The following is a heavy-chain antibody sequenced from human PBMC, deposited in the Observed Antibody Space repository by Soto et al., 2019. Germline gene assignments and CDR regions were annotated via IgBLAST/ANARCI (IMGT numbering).Heavy chain of an antibody. CDR2: VYHGGRT. CDR3: ARVARITMVRGPLPTSNYYYFDY. D-gene: IGHD3-10*01. Sequence: QVQLQESGPGLVKPSGTLSLTCAVSGGSISSSNWWSWVRQPPGKGLEWIGEVYHGGRTNYNPSLKSRVPISVDKSTNQFSLKLSSVTAADTAVYYCARVARITMVRGPLPTSNYYYFDYWGQGTLVTVSS. CDR1: GGSISSSNW. J-gene: IGHJ4*02. V-gene: IGHV4-4*02.